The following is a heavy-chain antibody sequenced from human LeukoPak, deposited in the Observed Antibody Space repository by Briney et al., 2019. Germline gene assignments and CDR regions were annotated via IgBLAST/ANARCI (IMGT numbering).Heavy chain of an antibody. CDR2: IYYSGSV. CDR1: GGSISSYY. V-gene: IGHV4-59*01. CDR3: ASNRIWFGELLS. J-gene: IGHJ5*02. D-gene: IGHD3-10*01. Sequence: SETLSLTCTVSGGSISSYYWSWIRQPPGKGLEWIGYIYYSGSVNYNPSLKSRVTISVDTSKNQFSLKLSSVTAADTAVYYCASNRIWFGELLSWGQGTLVTVSS.